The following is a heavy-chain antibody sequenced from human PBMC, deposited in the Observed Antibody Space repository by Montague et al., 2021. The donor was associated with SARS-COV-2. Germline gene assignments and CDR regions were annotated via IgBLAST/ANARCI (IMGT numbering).Heavy chain of an antibody. CDR1: GVSITTTGHT. Sequence: SETLSLTCTVSGVSITTTGHTWGWVRQTPGKGLEWIGTFYYTEGTSYNPSLRSRVTMSADTSKNQFSLRPTSMTAADTAVFYCASLLPTGVGGRSHFDNWGLGTLVTVSS. V-gene: IGHV4-39*01. J-gene: IGHJ4*01. CDR2: FYYTEGT. CDR3: ASLLPTGVGGRSHFDN. D-gene: IGHD3-3*01.